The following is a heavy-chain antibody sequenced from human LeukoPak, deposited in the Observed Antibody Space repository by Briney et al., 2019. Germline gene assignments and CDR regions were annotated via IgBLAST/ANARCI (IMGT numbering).Heavy chain of an antibody. Sequence: SVKVSCKASGGTFSSYAISWVRQAPGQGLEWMGGIIPIFGTANYAQKFQGRVTITADKSTSTAYMELRSLRSDDTAVYYCARDPLGGGLTWFDPWGQGTLVTVSS. CDR2: IIPIFGTA. V-gene: IGHV1-69*06. D-gene: IGHD3-16*01. J-gene: IGHJ5*02. CDR3: ARDPLGGGLTWFDP. CDR1: GGTFSSYA.